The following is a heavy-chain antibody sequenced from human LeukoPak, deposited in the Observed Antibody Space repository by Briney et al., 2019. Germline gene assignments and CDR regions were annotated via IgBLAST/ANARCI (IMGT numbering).Heavy chain of an antibody. Sequence: PGGSLRLSCAASGFTFSSYWMSWVRQAPGKGLEWIGYIYYSGSTYYNPSLKSRVTISVDTSKNQFSLKLSSVTAADTAVYYCARGSPDSPGTIFGVVAGSYYFDYWGQGTLVTVSS. CDR3: ARGSPDSPGTIFGVVAGSYYFDY. CDR1: GFTFSSYW. D-gene: IGHD3-3*01. V-gene: IGHV4-59*08. J-gene: IGHJ4*02. CDR2: IYYSGST.